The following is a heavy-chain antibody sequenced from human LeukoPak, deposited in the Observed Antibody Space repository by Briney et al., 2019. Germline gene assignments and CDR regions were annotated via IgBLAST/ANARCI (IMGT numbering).Heavy chain of an antibody. D-gene: IGHD3-10*01. CDR3: ARDNGLLWFGETGWFDP. CDR2: IIPIFGTA. J-gene: IGHJ5*02. CDR1: GGTFNSYG. Sequence: SVKVSCKASGGTFNSYGIIWVRQAPGQGLEWMGGIIPIFGTANYAQKFQGRVTITADESTSTAYMELSSLRSEDTAVYYCARDNGLLWFGETGWFDPWGQGTLVTVSS. V-gene: IGHV1-69*13.